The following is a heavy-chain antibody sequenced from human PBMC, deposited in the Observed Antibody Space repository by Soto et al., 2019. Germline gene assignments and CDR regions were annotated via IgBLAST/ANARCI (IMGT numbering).Heavy chain of an antibody. Sequence: GGSLRLSCGASGFTFSNYYMSWIRQAPGKGLEWVSYISSTGRTIYYADSVKGRFTVSRDNAQNSLSLKLNSLRVEDTAAYYCARSYSSGWEFDYWGQGTQVTVSS. D-gene: IGHD6-19*01. CDR1: GFTFSNYY. V-gene: IGHV3-11*01. CDR3: ARSYSSGWEFDY. CDR2: ISSTGRTI. J-gene: IGHJ4*02.